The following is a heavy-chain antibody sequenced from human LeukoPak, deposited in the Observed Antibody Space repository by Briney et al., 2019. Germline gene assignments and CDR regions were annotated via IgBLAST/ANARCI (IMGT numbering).Heavy chain of an antibody. D-gene: IGHD6-19*01. V-gene: IGHV4-4*07. J-gene: IGHJ4*02. CDR2: IHTSGST. CDR1: GGSISNYH. CDR3: ARRDISSGWSFDY. Sequence: SETLSLTCTVSGGSISNYHWSWIRQPAGKGLEWISQIHTSGSTNYNPPLKSRVTMSIDTPENQLSLTIRSVTAADTAVYYCARRDISSGWSFDYWGQGILVTVSS.